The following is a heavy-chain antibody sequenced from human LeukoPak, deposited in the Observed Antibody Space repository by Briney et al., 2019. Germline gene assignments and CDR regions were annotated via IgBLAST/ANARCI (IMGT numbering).Heavy chain of an antibody. J-gene: IGHJ2*01. CDR1: GGSISSYY. Sequence: SQTLPLTCTVSGGSISSYYWSWIRQPAGKGLEWIGRIYTSGSTNYNPSLKSRVTMSVDTSKNQFSLKLSSVTDADTAVYYCARRPHYDFWSGYPSDWYFDLWGRGTLVTVSS. D-gene: IGHD3-3*01. CDR2: IYTSGST. CDR3: ARRPHYDFWSGYPSDWYFDL. V-gene: IGHV4-4*07.